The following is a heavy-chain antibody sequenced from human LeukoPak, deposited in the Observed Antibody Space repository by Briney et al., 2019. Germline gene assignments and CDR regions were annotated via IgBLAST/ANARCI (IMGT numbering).Heavy chain of an antibody. D-gene: IGHD6-19*01. CDR1: GDSVSSNSTA. CDR2: TYYRSKWYN. Sequence: SPTLSLTFAISGDSVSSNSTAWNWLRQSPSRGLEWLGRTYYRSKWYNDYAVSVKGRITINPDTSKNQFSLQLNSVTPEDTAVYYCARDTRLVLGYWGQGTLVTVSS. J-gene: IGHJ4*02. V-gene: IGHV6-1*01. CDR3: ARDTRLVLGY.